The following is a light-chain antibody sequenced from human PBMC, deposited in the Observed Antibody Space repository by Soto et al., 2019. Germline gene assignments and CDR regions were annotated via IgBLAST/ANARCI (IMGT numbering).Light chain of an antibody. CDR2: VNSDGSH. CDR1: SGHSRNA. J-gene: IGLJ1*01. V-gene: IGLV4-69*01. CDR3: QTWGTGIHV. Sequence: QSVLTQSPSASASLGASVKLTCTLSSGHSRNAIAWHQQQPEKCPRYLMKVNSDGSHTKGDGIPDRFSGSSSGAERYLTISSLQAEDEADYYCQTWGTGIHVFGAGTKVTGL.